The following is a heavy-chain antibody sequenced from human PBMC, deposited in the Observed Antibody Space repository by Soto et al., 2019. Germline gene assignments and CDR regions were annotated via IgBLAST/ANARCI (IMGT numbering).Heavy chain of an antibody. Sequence: QVQLVQSGAEVKKPGSSVKVSCKASGGTFSSYTISWVRQAPGQRLEWMGRIIPILGIANYAQKFQGRVTITVDKSTSTAYMELSSLRSEDTAVYYCARDALSSFAWFDPWGQGTLVTVSS. V-gene: IGHV1-69*08. D-gene: IGHD2-15*01. J-gene: IGHJ5*02. CDR2: IIPILGIA. CDR3: ARDALSSFAWFDP. CDR1: GGTFSSYT.